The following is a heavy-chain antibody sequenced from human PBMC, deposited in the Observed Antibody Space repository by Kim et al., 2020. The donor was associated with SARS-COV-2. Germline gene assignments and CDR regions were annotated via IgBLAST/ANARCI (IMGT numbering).Heavy chain of an antibody. CDR3: ARTYDSSGYYYVDYYYYG. CDR1: GYSISSGYY. J-gene: IGHJ6*01. V-gene: IGHV4-38-2*02. Sequence: SETLSLTCTVSGYSISSGYYWGWIRQPPGKGLEWIGSIYHSGSTYYNPSLKSRVTISVDTSKNQFSLKLSSVTAADTAVYYCARTYDSSGYYYVDYYYYG. CDR2: IYHSGST. D-gene: IGHD3-22*01.